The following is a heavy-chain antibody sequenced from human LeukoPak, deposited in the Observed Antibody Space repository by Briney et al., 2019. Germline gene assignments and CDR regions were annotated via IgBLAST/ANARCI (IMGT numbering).Heavy chain of an antibody. Sequence: GGSLRLSCAASGFTFSSYWMSWVRQAPGKGLEWVANIKQDGSEKYYVDSVKGRFTISRDNAKNSLYLQMNSLRAEDTAVYYCAREDGSGTYYYYYYMDVWGKGTTVTISS. D-gene: IGHD3-10*01. CDR2: IKQDGSEK. J-gene: IGHJ6*03. CDR3: AREDGSGTYYYYYYMDV. V-gene: IGHV3-7*01. CDR1: GFTFSSYW.